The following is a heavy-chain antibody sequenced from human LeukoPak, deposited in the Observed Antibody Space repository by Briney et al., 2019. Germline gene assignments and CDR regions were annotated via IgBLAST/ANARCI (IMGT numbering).Heavy chain of an antibody. CDR3: ARKYSGSYSDAFDI. V-gene: IGHV3-33*01. J-gene: IGHJ3*02. CDR2: IWYDGSNK. CDR1: GFSFSNYG. D-gene: IGHD1-26*01. Sequence: PGGSLRLSCVTSGFSFSNYGMHWVRQAPGKGLEWVAVIWYDGSNKYYADSVKGRFTISRDNSKNTLYLQMNSLRAEDTAVYYCARKYSGSYSDAFDIWGQGTMVTVSS.